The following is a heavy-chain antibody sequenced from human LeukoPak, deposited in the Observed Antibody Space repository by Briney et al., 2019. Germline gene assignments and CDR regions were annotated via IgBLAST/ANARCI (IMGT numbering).Heavy chain of an antibody. J-gene: IGHJ4*02. CDR2: INPSGGST. CDR3: AREFYILTGYSAGPYFDY. D-gene: IGHD3-9*01. V-gene: IGHV1-46*01. Sequence: ASVKVSCKASGYTFTSYYMHWVRQAPGQGLEWMGIINPSGGSTNYAQKFQGRVTMTRDTSTSTVYMELSSLRSEDTAVYYCAREFYILTGYSAGPYFDYWGQGTLVTVSS. CDR1: GYTFTSYY.